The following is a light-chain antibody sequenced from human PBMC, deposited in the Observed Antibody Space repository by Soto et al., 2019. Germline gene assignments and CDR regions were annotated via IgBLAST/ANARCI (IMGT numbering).Light chain of an antibody. J-gene: IGLJ2*01. V-gene: IGLV1-44*01. CDR3: AAWDDSLNGVV. Sequence: QSVLTQPPSASGTPGQRVTISCSGSSSNIGSNTVNWYQQLPGTAPKLLIYSNNQRPSGVPDRFSGSKSGTSASLAISGVQSEDEADYYCAAWDDSLNGVVFGVGTKLTVL. CDR1: SSNIGSNT. CDR2: SNN.